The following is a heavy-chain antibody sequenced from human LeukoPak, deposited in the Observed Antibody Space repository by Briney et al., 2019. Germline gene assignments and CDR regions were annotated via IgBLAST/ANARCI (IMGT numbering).Heavy chain of an antibody. V-gene: IGHV3-7*01. D-gene: IGHD2-2*01. Sequence: GGSLRLSCAASGLTFTDFWMNWVRLTPGRGLEWLANINPDGNEKYCVDSVKGRFAISRDNAKNEVYLEMNSLRAEDTGVYYCSGRDSSRSPRAYWGQGTLVSVSS. CDR1: GLTFTDFW. CDR2: INPDGNEK. J-gene: IGHJ4*02. CDR3: SGRDSSRSPRAY.